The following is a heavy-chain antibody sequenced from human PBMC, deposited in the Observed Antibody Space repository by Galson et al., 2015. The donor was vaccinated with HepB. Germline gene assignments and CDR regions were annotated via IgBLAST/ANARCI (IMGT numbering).Heavy chain of an antibody. CDR1: GYTLTELS. Sequence: SVKVSCKVSGYTLTELSMHWVRQAPGKGLEWMGGFDPEDGETIYAQKFQGRVTMTEDTSTDTAYMELSSLRSEDTAVYYCAIVQFRIAAAGTHEYYFDYWGQGTLVTVSS. CDR3: AIVQFRIAAAGTHEYYFDY. V-gene: IGHV1-24*01. D-gene: IGHD6-13*01. CDR2: FDPEDGET. J-gene: IGHJ4*02.